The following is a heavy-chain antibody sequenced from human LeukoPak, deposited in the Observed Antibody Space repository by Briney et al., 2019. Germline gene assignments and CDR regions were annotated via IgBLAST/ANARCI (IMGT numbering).Heavy chain of an antibody. J-gene: IGHJ5*02. CDR3: XXXXXXXLTGYYEYNWFDP. V-gene: IGHV3-30-3*01. CDR1: GFTFSSYA. CDR2: ISYDGSNK. D-gene: IGHD3-9*01. Sequence: GGSLRLSCAASGFTFSSYAMHLVRQAPGKGLEWVAVISYDGSNKYYADSVKGRFTISRDNSKNTLYLQMNSLRAEDTAVYYCXXXXXXXLTGYYEYNWFDPWGQGTLVTVSS.